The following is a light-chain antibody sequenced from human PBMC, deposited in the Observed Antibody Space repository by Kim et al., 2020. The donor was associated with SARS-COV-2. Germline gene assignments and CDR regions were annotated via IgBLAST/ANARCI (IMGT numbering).Light chain of an antibody. V-gene: IGKV3-20*01. J-gene: IGKJ2*03. Sequence: LSPGDRATLSCRASQSVGSNYLAWYQQKPGQAPRLLIYGATNRATGIPDTFSGSGSGTDFTLTISRLEPEDFAAYYCQQYGSSPYSFGQGTKLEIK. CDR1: QSVGSNY. CDR2: GAT. CDR3: QQYGSSPYS.